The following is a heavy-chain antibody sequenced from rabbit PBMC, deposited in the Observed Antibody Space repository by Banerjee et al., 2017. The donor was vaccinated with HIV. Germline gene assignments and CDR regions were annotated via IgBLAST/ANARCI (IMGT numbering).Heavy chain of an antibody. D-gene: IGHD1-1*01. CDR1: GIDFSSYYR. V-gene: IGHV1S43*01. CDR3: ARDVDYSSSAVYPFNL. Sequence: QQQLEESGGGLVKPGGTLTLTCKASGIDFSSYYRMCWVRQAPGRGLELIACIYTTSGSTWYASWVNGRFTISKTSSTTVTLQMTSLTAADTATYFCARDVDYSSSAVYPFNLWGPGTLVTVS. CDR2: IYTTSGST. J-gene: IGHJ4*01.